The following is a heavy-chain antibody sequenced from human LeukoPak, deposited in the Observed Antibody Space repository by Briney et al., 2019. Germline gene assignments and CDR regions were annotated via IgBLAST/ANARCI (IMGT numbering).Heavy chain of an antibody. CDR2: ITYDGSNK. D-gene: IGHD1-26*01. J-gene: IGHJ4*02. V-gene: IGHV3-30-3*01. Sequence: GGSLRLSCAASGFTFSSYSMHWVRQAPGKGLEWVAVITYDGSNKYYADSVKGRFTISRDNSKNTPYLQMNSLRAEDTAVYYCAKDRKWVLLEVGYYFDYWGEETLVTVSS. CDR3: AKDRKWVLLEVGYYFDY. CDR1: GFTFSSYS.